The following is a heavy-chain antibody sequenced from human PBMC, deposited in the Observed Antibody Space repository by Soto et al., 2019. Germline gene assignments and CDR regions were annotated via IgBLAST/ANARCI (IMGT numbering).Heavy chain of an antibody. CDR1: GGSFSGYY. V-gene: IGHV4-34*01. D-gene: IGHD1-26*01. Sequence: QVQLQQWGAGLLKPSETLSLTCAVYGGSFSGYYWSWIRQPPGKGLEWIGEINHSGRTNYNPSLKSRVTISVDTSKNQFSLKLSSVTAADTAVYYCARSIVGATKGAFDIWGQGTMVTVSS. CDR3: ARSIVGATKGAFDI. CDR2: INHSGRT. J-gene: IGHJ3*02.